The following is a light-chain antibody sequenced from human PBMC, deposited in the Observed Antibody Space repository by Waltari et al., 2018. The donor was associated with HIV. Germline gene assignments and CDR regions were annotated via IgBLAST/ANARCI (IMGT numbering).Light chain of an antibody. V-gene: IGLV1-47*01. CDR3: AAWDDSLSGSYV. CDR1: SFNIGRNF. J-gene: IGLJ1*01. Sequence: QSVLTQPPSASGTPGQRVIVSCSGSSFNIGRNFVSWYQQLPGTAPKVLILRDNQRPSGVPDRCSGSKSGGSASLAISGLRSEDEADYYCAAWDDSLSGSYVFGPGTKVTVL. CDR2: RDN.